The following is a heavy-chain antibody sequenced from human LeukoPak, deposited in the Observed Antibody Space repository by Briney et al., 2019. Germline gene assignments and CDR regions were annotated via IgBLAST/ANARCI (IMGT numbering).Heavy chain of an antibody. CDR1: GFTFSSYA. CDR2: ISYDGSNK. D-gene: IGHD2-21*02. J-gene: IGHJ4*02. Sequence: GRSLRLSCAPSGFTFSSYAMHWVRQAPGKGLEWVAVISYDGSNKYYADSVKGRFTISRDNSKNTLYLQMHSLRAEDTAVYYCARGAVAYCGGDCNFDYWGEGTLVSVPS. CDR3: ARGAVAYCGGDCNFDY. V-gene: IGHV3-30-3*01.